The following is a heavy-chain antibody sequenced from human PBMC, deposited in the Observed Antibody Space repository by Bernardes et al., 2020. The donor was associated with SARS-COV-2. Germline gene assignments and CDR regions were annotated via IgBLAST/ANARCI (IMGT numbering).Heavy chain of an antibody. CDR1: GYSFSDYW. D-gene: IGHD3-3*01. CDR3: ARVGSGGSYEFWSGYHMDHYTVEV. CDR2: IYPGDFDT. J-gene: IGHJ6*02. Sequence: GESLKISCKGSGYSFSDYWIGWLRQMPGKGLEWMGIIYPGDFDTRYSPSFGGQVTISADKSIRTAYLRWSSLRASDTATYYCARVGSGGSYEFWSGYHMDHYTVEVWGQGTTVTVSS. V-gene: IGHV5-51*01.